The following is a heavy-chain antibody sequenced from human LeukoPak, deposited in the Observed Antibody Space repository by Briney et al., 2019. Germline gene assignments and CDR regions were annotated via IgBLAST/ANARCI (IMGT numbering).Heavy chain of an antibody. V-gene: IGHV4-39*01. J-gene: IGHJ4*02. CDR1: GGSISSSSYY. Sequence: PSETLSLTCTVSGGSISSSSYYWGWIRQPPGKGLEWIGNIYYSGTTYFNASLKSRVTISVDTSKNQFSLKLTSVTAADTAVYYCARIAYSRVYYFDYWGQGTLVTVSS. D-gene: IGHD6-13*01. CDR2: IYYSGTT. CDR3: ARIAYSRVYYFDY.